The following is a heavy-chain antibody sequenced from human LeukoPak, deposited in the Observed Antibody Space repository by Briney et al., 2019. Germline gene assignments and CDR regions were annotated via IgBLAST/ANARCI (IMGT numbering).Heavy chain of an antibody. CDR1: GFTFSNYD. J-gene: IGHJ5*02. CDR3: AKDVGRSALPSGRFDP. V-gene: IGHV3-33*06. D-gene: IGHD1-26*01. Sequence: GRSLRLSCAASGFTFSNYDVHWVRQAPGKGLEWVAVIWYDGSNKYYVDSVKGRFAISRDISKNTLYLQMNSLSAEDTAVYYCAKDVGRSALPSGRFDPWGQGTLVTVSS. CDR2: IWYDGSNK.